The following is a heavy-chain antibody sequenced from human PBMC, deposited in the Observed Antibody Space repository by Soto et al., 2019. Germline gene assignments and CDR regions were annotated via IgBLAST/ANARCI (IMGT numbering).Heavy chain of an antibody. V-gene: IGHV4-59*08. Sequence: SETLSLTCTVPGGSINSYDWSWIRRPPGKGLEWIAYIFDSGNANYNPSLKSRVTISVDTSKNQFSLKLTSVTAADTAVYYCARHRRTTVAKFYFDNWGQGALVTVSS. CDR3: ARHRRTTVAKFYFDN. CDR1: GGSINSYD. CDR2: IFDSGNA. D-gene: IGHD4-4*01. J-gene: IGHJ4*02.